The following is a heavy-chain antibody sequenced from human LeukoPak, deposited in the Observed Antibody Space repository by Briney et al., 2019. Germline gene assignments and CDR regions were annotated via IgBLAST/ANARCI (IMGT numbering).Heavy chain of an antibody. CDR3: ARARLGNLYDY. D-gene: IGHD3-16*01. CDR2: ISSSGSTI. CDR1: GFTFSSYS. Sequence: GGSLRLSCAASGFTFSSYSMNWVRQAPGKGLEWVSYISSSGSTIYYADSVKGRFTISRDNAKNSLYLQMNSLRAEDTAVYYCARARLGNLYDYWGQGTLVTVSS. V-gene: IGHV3-48*04. J-gene: IGHJ4*02.